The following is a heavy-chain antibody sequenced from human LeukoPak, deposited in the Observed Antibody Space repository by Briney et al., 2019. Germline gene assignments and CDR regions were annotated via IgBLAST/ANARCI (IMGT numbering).Heavy chain of an antibody. D-gene: IGHD6-6*01. Sequence: ASVKVSCKASGYTFTSYCMHWVRQAPGQGLEWMGIINPSGGSTSYAQKFQGRVTMTRDTSTSTVYMELSSLRSEDTAVYYCARGGVAARPESNWFDPWGQGTLVTVSS. CDR1: GYTFTSYC. J-gene: IGHJ5*02. CDR3: ARGGVAARPESNWFDP. CDR2: INPSGGST. V-gene: IGHV1-46*01.